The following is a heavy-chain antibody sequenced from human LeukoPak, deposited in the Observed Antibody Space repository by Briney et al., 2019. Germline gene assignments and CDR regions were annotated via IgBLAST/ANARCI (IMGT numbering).Heavy chain of an antibody. CDR2: ISGSGGST. CDR1: GFTFSSYA. D-gene: IGHD3-10*01. V-gene: IGHV3-23*01. Sequence: PGGSLRLSCAASGFTFSSYAMSWVRQAPGKGLEWVSAISGSGGSTYYADSVKGRFTISRDNSKNTLYLQMNSLRAEDTAVYYYAKLYYYGSGSRIGWYFQHWGQGTLVTVSS. J-gene: IGHJ1*01. CDR3: AKLYYYGSGSRIGWYFQH.